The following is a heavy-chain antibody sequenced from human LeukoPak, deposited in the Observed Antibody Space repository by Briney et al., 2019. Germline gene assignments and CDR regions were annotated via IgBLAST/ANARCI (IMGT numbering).Heavy chain of an antibody. D-gene: IGHD1-14*01. CDR2: IRGDGNEK. CDR3: MTELLGY. Sequence: GGSLRLSCAASGFSFSSYWMTWVRQAPGRGLEFVANIRGDGNEKHYMDSMKGRLTISRDNAKNSLFLQMSGLRAEDTAVYYCMTELLGYRGQGTLVTVSS. CDR1: GFSFSSYW. V-gene: IGHV3-7*03. J-gene: IGHJ4*02.